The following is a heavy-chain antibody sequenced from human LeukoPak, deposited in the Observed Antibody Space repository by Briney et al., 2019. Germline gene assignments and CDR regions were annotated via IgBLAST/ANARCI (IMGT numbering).Heavy chain of an antibody. CDR2: INHSGST. CDR3: ARGRILRLIDY. J-gene: IGHJ4*02. V-gene: IGHV4-34*01. Sequence: SETLSLTCAVYGGSFSGYYWSWIRQPPGKGLEWIGEINHSGSTNYNPSLKSRVTISVDTSKNQFSLKLSSVTAADTAVYYCARGRILRLIDYWGQGTLVTVFS. D-gene: IGHD2-15*01. CDR1: GGSFSGYY.